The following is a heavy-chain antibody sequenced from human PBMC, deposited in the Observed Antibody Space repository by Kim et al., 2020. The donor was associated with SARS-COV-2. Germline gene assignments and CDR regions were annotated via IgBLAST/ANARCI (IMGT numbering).Heavy chain of an antibody. CDR1: GYTFSRHG. D-gene: IGHD2-15*01. CDR2: IWYDGSDD. J-gene: IGHJ3*02. V-gene: IGHV3-33*01. Sequence: GGSLRLSCVASGYTFSRHGVHWVRQAPGKGLEWVAVIWYDGSDDFYVDSVKGRFTVSKDNSKNTVYLQMDSLRVEDTAVYYCARALGYCRGGSCYSRVTQDSFDSWGQGTKVTVSS. CDR3: ARALGYCRGGSCYSRVTQDSFDS.